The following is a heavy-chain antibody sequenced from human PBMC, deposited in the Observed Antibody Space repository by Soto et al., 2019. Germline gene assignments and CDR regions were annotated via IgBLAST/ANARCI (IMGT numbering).Heavy chain of an antibody. V-gene: IGHV1-8*01. CDR2: MNPNSGNT. D-gene: IGHD3-3*01. CDR1: GYTFTSYD. J-gene: IGHJ4*02. Sequence: ASVKVSCKASGYTFTSYDINWVRQATGQGLEWMGWMNPNSGNTGYAQKFQGRVTMTRNTSISTAYMELSSLRSEDTAVYYCASAYYDFWSGWKPNYYFDYWGQGTLVTVSS. CDR3: ASAYYDFWSGWKPNYYFDY.